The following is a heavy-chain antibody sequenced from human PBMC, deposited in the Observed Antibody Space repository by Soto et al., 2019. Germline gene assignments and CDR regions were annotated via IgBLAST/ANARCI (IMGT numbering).Heavy chain of an antibody. CDR3: TTDSVGDYDFWSGYPGYYYGMVV. CDR2: IKSKTDGGTT. CDR1: GFTFSNAW. Sequence: PAGSLRLSCAASGFTFSNAWMSWVRQAPGKGLEWVGRIKSKTDGGTTDYAAPVKGRFTISRDDSKNTLYLQMNSLKTEDTAVYYCTTDSVGDYDFWSGYPGYYYGMVVWGQGTTVTVSS. J-gene: IGHJ6*02. V-gene: IGHV3-15*01. D-gene: IGHD3-3*01.